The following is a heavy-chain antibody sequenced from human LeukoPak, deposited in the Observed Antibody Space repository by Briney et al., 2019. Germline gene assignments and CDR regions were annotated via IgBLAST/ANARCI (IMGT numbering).Heavy chain of an antibody. Sequence: SVKVSCKASGGTFSSYTISWVRQAPGQGLEWMGRIIPILGIANYAQKFQGRVTITADKSTSTAYMELSSLRSEDTAVYYCARAGTTGKYAFDIWGQGTMVTVSS. J-gene: IGHJ3*02. CDR3: ARAGTTGKYAFDI. V-gene: IGHV1-69*02. CDR1: GGTFSSYT. D-gene: IGHD1-1*01. CDR2: IIPILGIA.